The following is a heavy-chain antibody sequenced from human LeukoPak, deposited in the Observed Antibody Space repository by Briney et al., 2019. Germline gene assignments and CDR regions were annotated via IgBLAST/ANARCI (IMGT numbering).Heavy chain of an antibody. CDR2: IYPGDSDT. D-gene: IGHD2-15*01. CDR1: GYSFTSYW. CDR3: ARGRHCSGGSCYSRNWFDP. V-gene: IGHV5-51*01. J-gene: IGHJ5*02. Sequence: GESLKISCKGSGYSFTSYWIGWVRQMPGKGLEWMGIIYPGDSDTRYSPSFQGQVTISADKSISTAYLQWSSLKASDTAMYYCARGRHCSGGSCYSRNWFDPWGQGTLVTVSS.